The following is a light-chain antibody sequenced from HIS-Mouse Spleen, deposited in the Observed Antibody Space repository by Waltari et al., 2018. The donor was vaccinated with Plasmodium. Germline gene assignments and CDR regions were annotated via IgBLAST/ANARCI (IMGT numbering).Light chain of an antibody. CDR2: DVS. Sequence: SALTQPASVSGSPGQSITISCTGTSSDVGGSNYVSWYQQHPGKAPKLMIYDVSNRPSGVSNRFSGSKSGNTASLTISGLQAEDEADYYCSSYTSSSTRVFGGGTKLTVL. CDR1: SSDVGGSNY. V-gene: IGLV2-14*03. J-gene: IGLJ3*02. CDR3: SSYTSSSTRV.